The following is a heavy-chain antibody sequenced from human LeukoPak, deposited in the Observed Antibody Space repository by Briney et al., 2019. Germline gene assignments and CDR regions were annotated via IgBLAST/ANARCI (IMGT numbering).Heavy chain of an antibody. Sequence: GGSLRLSCVASGFTFRSAWMNWVRQAPGRGLEWVGRIKSKTDGGTTDYAAPVKGRFTISRDDSKTTLYLQMNSLQTEDTAVYYCTTDQVVRGVTSDYWGQGTLVTVSS. CDR2: IKSKTDGGTT. CDR3: TTDQVVRGVTSDY. D-gene: IGHD3-10*01. V-gene: IGHV3-15*01. CDR1: GFTFRSAW. J-gene: IGHJ4*02.